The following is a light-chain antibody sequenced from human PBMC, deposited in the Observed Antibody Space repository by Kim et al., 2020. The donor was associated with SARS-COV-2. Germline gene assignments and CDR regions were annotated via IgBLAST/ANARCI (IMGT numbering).Light chain of an antibody. V-gene: IGKV1-8*01. Sequence: ASAGDRVTITCRASQNINSYLAWYPQKPGRAPKLLIYAASTLQSGVPSRFSGSGSETDFTLTISCLQSEDFATYYCQQYYSYPWTFGQGTKVDIK. CDR3: QQYYSYPWT. CDR1: QNINSY. J-gene: IGKJ1*01. CDR2: AAS.